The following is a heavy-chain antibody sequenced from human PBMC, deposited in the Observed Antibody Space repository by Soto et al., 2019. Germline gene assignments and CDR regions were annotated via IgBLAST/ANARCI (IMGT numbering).Heavy chain of an antibody. J-gene: IGHJ4*02. CDR2: IYYSGST. Sequence: SETLSLTCTVSGGSISSYYWSWIRQPPGKGLEWIGYIYYSGSTNYNPSLKSRVTISVDMSQNQFSLKLTSVTAADTAVYYCARHGAIYSNSWYDFDYWGQGTLVTVSS. CDR1: GGSISSYY. V-gene: IGHV4-59*08. D-gene: IGHD6-13*01. CDR3: ARHGAIYSNSWYDFDY.